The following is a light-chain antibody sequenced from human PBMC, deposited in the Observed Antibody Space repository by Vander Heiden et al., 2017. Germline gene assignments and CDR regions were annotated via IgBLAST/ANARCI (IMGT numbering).Light chain of an antibody. CDR3: QQLNSYPRIT. CDR2: AAS. CDR1: QGISSY. V-gene: IGKV1-9*01. Sequence: DTQSTRSPSFLTASVCDRVTITCRASQGISSYLAGYQQKAGKAPKLLIYAASTLQSGVPSRFSSSGSGTDFTLTISSLQPEDFAAYYCQQLNSYPRITFGQGTQLEIK. J-gene: IGKJ5*01.